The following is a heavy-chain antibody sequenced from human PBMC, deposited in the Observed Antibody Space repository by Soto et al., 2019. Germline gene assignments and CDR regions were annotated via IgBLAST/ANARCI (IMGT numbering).Heavy chain of an antibody. CDR3: ASRNYYDSSGYPLYFHY. D-gene: IGHD3-22*01. V-gene: IGHV1-18*01. CDR1: GYTLTDYY. J-gene: IGHJ4*02. CDR2: ISAYNGNT. Sequence: ASVKGSCKTSGYTLTDYYISWGRQAPGQGLEWMGWISAYNGNTNYAQKFQGRVTITTDKSTSTAYMELSSLRSEDTAVYYCASRNYYDSSGYPLYFHYWGQGTLVTVSS.